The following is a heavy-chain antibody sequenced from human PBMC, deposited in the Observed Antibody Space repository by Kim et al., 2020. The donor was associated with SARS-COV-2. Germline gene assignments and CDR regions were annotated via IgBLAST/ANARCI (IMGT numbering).Heavy chain of an antibody. CDR3: ARGGGIGVTGWEGDY. Sequence: ANSVSGRFTIARNNSKNELYLQMNSLRVEDTAVYYCARGGGIGVTGWEGDYWGQGTLVTVSS. D-gene: IGHD3-3*01. V-gene: IGHV3-30*07. J-gene: IGHJ4*02.